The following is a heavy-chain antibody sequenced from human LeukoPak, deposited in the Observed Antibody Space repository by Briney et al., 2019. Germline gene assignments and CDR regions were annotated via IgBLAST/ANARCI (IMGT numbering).Heavy chain of an antibody. V-gene: IGHV3-43D*03. CDR2: ISWDGGST. J-gene: IGHJ4*02. Sequence: GGSLRLSCAASGFTFDDYAMHWVRQAPGKGLEWVSLISWDGGSTYHADSVKGRFTISRDNSKNSLYLQMNGLRAEDTALYYCAKDIRGSTSWYGLDYWGQGTLVTVSS. CDR1: GFTFDDYA. CDR3: AKDIRGSTSWYGLDY. D-gene: IGHD6-13*01.